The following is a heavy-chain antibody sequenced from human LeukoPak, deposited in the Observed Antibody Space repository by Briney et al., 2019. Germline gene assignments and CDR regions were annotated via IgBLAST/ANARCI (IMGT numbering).Heavy chain of an antibody. Sequence: ASVKVSCKASGYTFTSYGISWVRQAPGQGLEWMGWISVYSGNTKYVQKFQGRVTMTTDTSTRTAYMELRSLRSDDTAVYYCARAVGSGSFQTYYYYMDVWGKGTTVTISS. D-gene: IGHD3-10*01. CDR2: ISVYSGNT. V-gene: IGHV1-18*01. CDR3: ARAVGSGSFQTYYYYMDV. J-gene: IGHJ6*03. CDR1: GYTFTSYG.